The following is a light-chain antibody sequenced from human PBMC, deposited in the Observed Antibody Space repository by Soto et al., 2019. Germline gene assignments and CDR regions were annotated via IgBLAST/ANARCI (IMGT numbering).Light chain of an antibody. CDR2: AAS. CDR3: QQRSNWPPV. V-gene: IGKV1-39*01. Sequence: DIQMTQSPSSLSASVGDRVTVTCRTSQSISSHLNWYQQKPGKAPKLLIYAASSLQSGVPSRFSGSGSGTDFTLTISSLEPEDFAVYYCQQRSNWPPVFGGGTKV. CDR1: QSISSH. J-gene: IGKJ4*01.